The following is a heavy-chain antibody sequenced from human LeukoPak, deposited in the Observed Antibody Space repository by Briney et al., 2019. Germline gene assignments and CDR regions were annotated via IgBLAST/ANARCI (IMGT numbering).Heavy chain of an antibody. Sequence: PSETLSLTCAVSGYSISSGYYWGWIRQPPGKGLEWIGSIYHSGSTYYNPSLKSRVTISVDTFKNQFSLKLSSVTAADTAVYYCARKVRYLATIRYYYYMDVWGKGTTVTVSS. CDR2: IYHSGST. D-gene: IGHD5-12*01. CDR1: GYSISSGYY. J-gene: IGHJ6*03. V-gene: IGHV4-38-2*01. CDR3: ARKVRYLATIRYYYYMDV.